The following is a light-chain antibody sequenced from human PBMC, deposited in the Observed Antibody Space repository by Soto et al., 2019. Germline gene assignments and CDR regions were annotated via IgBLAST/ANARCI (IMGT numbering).Light chain of an antibody. V-gene: IGKV1-6*01. CDR1: QDIRND. Sequence: AIERYQWPSFASASVGDRVTITCRASQDIRNDLGWYQQKPGKAPKVLIYAASSLQSGVPSRFSGGGSGTDFTLTISSLQPEDFATYYCLQDYSYPWTFGQGTKVDIK. CDR2: AAS. J-gene: IGKJ1*01. CDR3: LQDYSYPWT.